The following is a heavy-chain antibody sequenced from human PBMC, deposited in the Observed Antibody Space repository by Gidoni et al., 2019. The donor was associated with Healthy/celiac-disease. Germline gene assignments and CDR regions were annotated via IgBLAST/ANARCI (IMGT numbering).Heavy chain of an antibody. CDR3: ARGAGSSSWRAY. Sequence: QVQLQQWGAGLLKPSETLSLTCAVYGGSFSGYYWSWIRQPPGKGLEWIGEINHSGSTNYNPPLKSRVTISVDTSKNQFSLKLSSVTAADTAVYYCARGAGSSSWRAYWGQGTLVTVSS. CDR2: INHSGST. D-gene: IGHD6-13*01. J-gene: IGHJ4*02. V-gene: IGHV4-34*01. CDR1: GGSFSGYY.